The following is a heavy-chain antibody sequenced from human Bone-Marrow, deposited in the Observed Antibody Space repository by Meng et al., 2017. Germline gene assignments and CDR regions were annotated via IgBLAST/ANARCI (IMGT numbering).Heavy chain of an antibody. D-gene: IGHD6-19*01. CDR2: FHHSGTT. CDR3: AASPGWWRIDS. Sequence: QVRLQESGPGRVKPSGTLSLTCGVSGASVSSGYWWTWVRQPPGKGLEWIGEFHHSGTTNYNPSLRSRVTISVDTSKNQFSLRLTSVTAADTAVYYCAASPGWWRIDSWGQGTLVTVSS. V-gene: IGHV4-4*02. CDR1: GASVSSGYW. J-gene: IGHJ4*02.